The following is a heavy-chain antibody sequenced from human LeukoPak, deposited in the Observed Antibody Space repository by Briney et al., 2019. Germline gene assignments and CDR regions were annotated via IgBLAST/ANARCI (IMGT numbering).Heavy chain of an antibody. V-gene: IGHV5-51*01. CDR2: IYPGDSDT. J-gene: IGHJ4*02. CDR1: GYTFISYW. CDR3: ARHALMGATGSHYDY. Sequence: GESLKISCKGSGYTFISYWIVWVRQMPGKGLEWMGIIYPGDSDTRYSPSFQGQVTISADKSINTAYLQWSSLKATDTAMYFCARHALMGATGSHYDYWGRGTLVTVSS. D-gene: IGHD1-26*01.